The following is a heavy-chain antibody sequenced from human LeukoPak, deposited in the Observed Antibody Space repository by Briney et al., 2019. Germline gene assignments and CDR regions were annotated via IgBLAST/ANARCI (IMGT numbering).Heavy chain of an antibody. J-gene: IGHJ4*02. CDR1: GFAFNTYS. V-gene: IGHV3-48*02. CDR2: ISSSSSPI. CDR3: ARDHYSRNDY. Sequence: GGSLRLSCAASGFAFNTYSMKWVRQAPGKGLEWLSYISSSSSPIYYADSVKGRFTISRDNAKNSLYLQMNSLRDEDTAVYYCARDHYSRNDYWGQGTLVTVSS. D-gene: IGHD6-13*01.